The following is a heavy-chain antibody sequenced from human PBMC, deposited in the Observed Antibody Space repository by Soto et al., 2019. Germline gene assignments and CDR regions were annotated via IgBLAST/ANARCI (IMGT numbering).Heavy chain of an antibody. D-gene: IGHD3-16*02. J-gene: IGHJ4*02. V-gene: IGHV4-59*08. CDR1: GGSISSYY. CDR2: IYYSGST. Sequence: SETLSLTCTVSGGSISSYYWSWIRQPPGKGLEWIGYIYYSGSTNYNPSLKSRVTISVDTSKNQFSLKLSFVTAADTAVYYCARQNYDYVWGSYRYTVPRPFDYWGQGTLVTVSS. CDR3: ARQNYDYVWGSYRYTVPRPFDY.